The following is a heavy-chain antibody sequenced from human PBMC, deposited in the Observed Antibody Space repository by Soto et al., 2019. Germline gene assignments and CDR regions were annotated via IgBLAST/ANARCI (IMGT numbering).Heavy chain of an antibody. J-gene: IGHJ4*02. V-gene: IGHV4-31*03. Sequence: QVQLQESGPGLVKPSQTLSLTCTVSGGSISSGGYYWSWIRQHPGKGLEWIGYIYYSGSTYYNPSLKSRVTISVDTSKNQFSLKLSAVTAADTAVYYCARGVTMVRGVIHTPYFDSWGQGTLVTVSS. CDR3: ARGVTMVRGVIHTPYFDS. CDR2: IYYSGST. D-gene: IGHD3-10*01. CDR1: GGSISSGGYY.